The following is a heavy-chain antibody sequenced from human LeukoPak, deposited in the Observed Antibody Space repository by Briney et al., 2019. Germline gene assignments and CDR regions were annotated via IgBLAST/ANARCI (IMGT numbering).Heavy chain of an antibody. CDR3: AIDYGGNGDAFDI. J-gene: IGHJ3*02. V-gene: IGHV4-34*01. CDR1: GGSFSGYY. D-gene: IGHD4-23*01. Sequence: PSETLSLTCAVYGGSFSGYYWSWIRQPPGKGLEWIGEINHSGSTNYNPSLKSRVTISVDTSKTQFSLKLSSVTAADTAVYYCAIDYGGNGDAFDIWGQGTMVTVSS. CDR2: INHSGST.